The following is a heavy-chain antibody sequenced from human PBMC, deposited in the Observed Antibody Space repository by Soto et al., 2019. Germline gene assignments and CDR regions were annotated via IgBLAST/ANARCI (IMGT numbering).Heavy chain of an antibody. J-gene: IGHJ5*02. CDR3: AMVVTTLYNSFDP. CDR2: IYYSGST. D-gene: IGHD4-4*01. Sequence: QVQLQESGPGLVKPSETLSLTCTVSGGSISGYYYSWIRQTPGKGLEWIGQIYYSGSTKYNPSLKSRGTMSVDTSKNQVSLNLTSVTAADTAVYYCAMVVTTLYNSFDPWGQGTLVSVSS. CDR1: GGSISGYY. V-gene: IGHV4-59*08.